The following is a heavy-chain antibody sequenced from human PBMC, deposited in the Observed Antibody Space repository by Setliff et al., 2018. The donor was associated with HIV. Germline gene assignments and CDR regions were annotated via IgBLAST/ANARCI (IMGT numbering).Heavy chain of an antibody. CDR3: ARIPTETTLYYYRLDV. D-gene: IGHD1-1*01. CDR1: GYTFTSYG. CDR2: ISAYNGNT. J-gene: IGHJ6*02. Sequence: PSVKVSCKASGYTFTSYGISWVRQAPGQGLEWMGWISAYNGNTNYAQKLQGRVTMTTDTSTSTAYMELRSLRSDDTAVYYCARIPTETTLYYYRLDVWGQGTTVTVSS. V-gene: IGHV1-18*01.